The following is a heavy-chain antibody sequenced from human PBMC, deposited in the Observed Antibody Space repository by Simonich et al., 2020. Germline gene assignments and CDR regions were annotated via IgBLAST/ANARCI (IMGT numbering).Heavy chain of an antibody. V-gene: IGHV3-48*03. Sequence: EVQLVESGGGLVQPGGSLRLSCAASGFTFSSYEMNWVRQGPGKGMGWVSYISSSGSTIYYADSVKGRFTISRENAKNSLYLQMNSLRAEDTAVYYCARDFRLQLVEIGTYYYYGMDVWGQGTTVTVSS. CDR1: GFTFSSYE. J-gene: IGHJ6*02. D-gene: IGHD6-6*01. CDR3: ARDFRLQLVEIGTYYYYGMDV. CDR2: ISSSGSTI.